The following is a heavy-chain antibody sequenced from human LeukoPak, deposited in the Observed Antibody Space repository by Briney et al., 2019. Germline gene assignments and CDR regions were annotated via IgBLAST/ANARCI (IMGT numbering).Heavy chain of an antibody. CDR2: INPSGGST. Sequence: ASVKVSCKASGYTFTSYYMHWVRQAPGRGLEWMGIINPSGGSTSYAQKFQGRVTMTRDTSTSTVYMELSSLRSEDTAVYYCAREVTGEILYGGKVRTDAFDIWGQGTMVTVSS. V-gene: IGHV1-46*01. D-gene: IGHD4-23*01. J-gene: IGHJ3*02. CDR3: AREVTGEILYGGKVRTDAFDI. CDR1: GYTFTSYY.